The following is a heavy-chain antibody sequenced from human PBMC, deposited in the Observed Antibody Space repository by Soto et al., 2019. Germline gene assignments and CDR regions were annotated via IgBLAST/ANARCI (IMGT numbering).Heavy chain of an antibody. Sequence: EVQLVESGGGLVKPGGSLRLSCAASGFTFSSYSMNWVRQAPGKGLEWVSSISSSSSYIYYADSVKGRFTISRDNAKNSLYLQMNSLRAEDTAVYYCARDSMVRGVIYPIDYWGQGTLVTVSS. CDR1: GFTFSSYS. D-gene: IGHD3-10*01. CDR2: ISSSSSYI. CDR3: ARDSMVRGVIYPIDY. J-gene: IGHJ4*02. V-gene: IGHV3-21*01.